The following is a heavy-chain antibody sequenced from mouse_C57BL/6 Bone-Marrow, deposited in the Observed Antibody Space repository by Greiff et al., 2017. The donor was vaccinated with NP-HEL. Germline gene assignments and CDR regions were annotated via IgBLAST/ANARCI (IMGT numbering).Heavy chain of an antibody. D-gene: IGHD1-1*01. Sequence: DVKLVESGGDLVKPGGSLKLSCAASGFTFSSYGMSWVRQTPDKRLEWVATISSGGSYTYYPDSVKGRFTLSRDNAKNTLYLQMSSLKSEDTAMYYCARQDLARAMDYWGQGTSVTVSS. CDR2: ISSGGSYT. V-gene: IGHV5-6*02. J-gene: IGHJ4*01. CDR3: ARQDLARAMDY. CDR1: GFTFSSYG.